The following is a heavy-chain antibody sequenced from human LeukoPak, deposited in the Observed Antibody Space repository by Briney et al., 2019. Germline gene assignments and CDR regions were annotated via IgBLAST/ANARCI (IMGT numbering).Heavy chain of an antibody. CDR1: GFTFSHYS. D-gene: IGHD3-22*01. V-gene: IGHV3-21*01. CDR3: AKDLASMYYYDSSGYGHFDY. CDR2: ISSSSSYI. J-gene: IGHJ4*02. Sequence: GGSLRLSCAASGFTFSHYSMNWVRQAPGKGLEWVSSISSSSSYIYYADSVKGRFTISRDNAKNSLYLQMNSLRAEDTAVYYCAKDLASMYYYDSSGYGHFDYWGQGTLVTVSS.